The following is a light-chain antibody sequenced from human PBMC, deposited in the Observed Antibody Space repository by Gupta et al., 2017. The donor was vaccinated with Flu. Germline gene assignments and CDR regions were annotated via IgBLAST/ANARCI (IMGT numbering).Light chain of an antibody. CDR3: CSYAGSRTHVV. CDR1: SSDVGSYDL. V-gene: IGLV2-23*02. J-gene: IGLJ2*01. CDR2: DVS. Sequence: QSALTQPASVSGYPGQSITISCIGRSSDVGSYDLVSWYQQHPGRAPKLIIYDVSKWPSGVSNRFSGSKSGNTASLTISGLQADDEADYYCCSYAGSRTHVVFGGGTKLTVL.